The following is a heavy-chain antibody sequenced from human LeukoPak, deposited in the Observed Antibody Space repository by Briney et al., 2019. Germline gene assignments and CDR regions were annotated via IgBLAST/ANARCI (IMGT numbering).Heavy chain of an antibody. J-gene: IGHJ5*02. Sequence: SETLSLTCAVYGGSFSGYYWSWIRQPPGKGLEWIGEINHSGSTNYNPSLKSRVTISVDTSKNQFSLKLSSVTAADTAVYYCARYVVVVPAAMGNNWFDPWGQGTLVTVSS. CDR3: ARYVVVVPAAMGNNWFDP. D-gene: IGHD2-2*01. CDR1: GGSFSGYY. V-gene: IGHV4-34*01. CDR2: INHSGST.